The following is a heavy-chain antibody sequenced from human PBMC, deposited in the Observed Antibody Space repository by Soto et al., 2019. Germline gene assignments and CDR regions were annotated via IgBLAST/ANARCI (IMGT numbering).Heavy chain of an antibody. D-gene: IGHD3-9*01. J-gene: IGHJ6*02. CDR1: GCSISSGGYY. V-gene: IGHV4-31*03. CDR2: IYYSGST. Sequence: SETLSLTCTVSGCSISSGGYYWSWIRQHPGKGLEWIGYIYYSGSTYYNPSLKSRVTISVDTSKNQFSLKLSSVTAADTAVYYCARALNNYDILTGYDYYGMDVWGQGTTVTVS. CDR3: ARALNNYDILTGYDYYGMDV.